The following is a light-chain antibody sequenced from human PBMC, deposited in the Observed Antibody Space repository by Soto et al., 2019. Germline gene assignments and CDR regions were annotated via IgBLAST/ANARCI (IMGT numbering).Light chain of an antibody. CDR3: QQANSFPWT. J-gene: IGKJ1*01. CDR2: AAS. CDR1: QVITSW. Sequence: DLPLTQSPSSVSASVGDRVTITCRASQVITSWLAWYQQKPGKAPELLIYAASTLQSGVPSRFSGSGSATDFTLTISSLQPEDFATYFCQQANSFPWTFGQGTKVEIK. V-gene: IGKV1-12*01.